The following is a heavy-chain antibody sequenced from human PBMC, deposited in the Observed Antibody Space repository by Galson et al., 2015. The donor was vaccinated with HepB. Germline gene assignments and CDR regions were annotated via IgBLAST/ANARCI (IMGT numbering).Heavy chain of an antibody. CDR1: GFNFSSYG. V-gene: IGHV3-30*19. J-gene: IGHJ4*02. Sequence: SLRLSCAASGFNFSSYGLHWVRQAPDKGLEWVAGISYDGSNKYYADSMKGRFTISRDSSKYTLFLQMSSLRTEDSAIYYCARGAWDGSVVYYYFDSWGQGTLVTVSS. CDR3: ARGAWDGSVVYYYFDS. D-gene: IGHD2-15*01. CDR2: ISYDGSNK.